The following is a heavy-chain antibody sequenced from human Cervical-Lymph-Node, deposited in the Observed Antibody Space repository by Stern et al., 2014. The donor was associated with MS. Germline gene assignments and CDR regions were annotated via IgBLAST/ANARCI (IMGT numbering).Heavy chain of an antibody. CDR1: GFSLSTSGVG. CDR3: AHRTPDSSGYYYHYFDY. Sequence: QVTLKESGPTLVKPTQTLTLTCTFSGFSLSTSGVGVGWIRQPPGKALEWLALIYWDVDKRYSPSLKSRLTITKDTSKNQVVLTMTNMDPVDTATYYCAHRTPDSSGYYYHYFDYWGQGTLVTVSS. V-gene: IGHV2-5*02. D-gene: IGHD3-22*01. CDR2: IYWDVDK. J-gene: IGHJ4*02.